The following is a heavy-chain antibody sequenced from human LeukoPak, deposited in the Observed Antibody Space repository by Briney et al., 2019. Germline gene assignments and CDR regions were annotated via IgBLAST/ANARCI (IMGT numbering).Heavy chain of an antibody. V-gene: IGHV4-38-2*02. Sequence: SETLSLTCTVSGYSISSGYYWGWIRQPPGKGLEWIGSIYHSGSTYYNPSLKSRVTISVDTSKNQFSLKLSSVTAADTAVYYCARSRDSSLFDPWGQGTLVTVSS. CDR1: GYSISSGYY. D-gene: IGHD3-22*01. CDR3: ARSRDSSLFDP. J-gene: IGHJ5*02. CDR2: IYHSGST.